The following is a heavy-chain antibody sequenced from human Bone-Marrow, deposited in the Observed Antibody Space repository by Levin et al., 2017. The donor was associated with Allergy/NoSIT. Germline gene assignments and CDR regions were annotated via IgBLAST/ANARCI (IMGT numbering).Heavy chain of an antibody. D-gene: IGHD2-21*02. CDR2: IKEDGSDK. V-gene: IGHV3-7*01. Sequence: QSGGSLRLSCAASGFIFRTYWMTWVRQTPGKGLEWVANIKEDGSDKYYMDSVKGRFTISRDNAKNSLYLQMNSLRGEDTAVYYCARGEGTANYFVYWGQGTLVTVSS. J-gene: IGHJ4*02. CDR3: ARGEGTANYFVY. CDR1: GFIFRTYW.